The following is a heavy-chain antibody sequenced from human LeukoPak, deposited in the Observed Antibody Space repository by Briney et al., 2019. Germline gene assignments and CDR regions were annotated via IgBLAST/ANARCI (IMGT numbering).Heavy chain of an antibody. D-gene: IGHD2-2*01. CDR2: ISAYNGNT. J-gene: IGHJ5*02. V-gene: IGHV1-18*04. Sequence: GASVKVSCKASGYTFTSYGISWVRQAPGQGLEWMGWISAYNGNTNYAQKLQGRVTMTTDTSTSTAYMELRSLRSDDTAVYYCARDKRPYCSSTSCAGYNWFDPGGQGTLVTVSS. CDR3: ARDKRPYCSSTSCAGYNWFDP. CDR1: GYTFTSYG.